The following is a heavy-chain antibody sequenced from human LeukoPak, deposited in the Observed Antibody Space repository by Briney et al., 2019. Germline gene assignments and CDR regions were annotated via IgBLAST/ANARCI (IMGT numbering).Heavy chain of an antibody. CDR2: ISHNGDTK. Sequence: GGSLRLSCAASGFTFSDHYMIWLRQAPGKGLESISYISHNGDTKYYADSVKGRLSISRDNAKSSLYLEMNSLRVEDTAVYYCARDRHGHFDYWGQGTLVTVSS. CDR3: ARDRHGHFDY. J-gene: IGHJ4*02. V-gene: IGHV3-11*01. CDR1: GFTFSDHY.